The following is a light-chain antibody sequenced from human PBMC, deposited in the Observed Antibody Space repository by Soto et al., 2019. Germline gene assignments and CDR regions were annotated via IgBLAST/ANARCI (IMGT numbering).Light chain of an antibody. Sequence: QAVVTQPPSVSGAPGQRVTISCTGSSSNIGAGYDVHWYQQLPGTAPKLLIYDNNNRPSGVPDRFSGSTSGTSASLAITGLQADDEADFFCQSYDNSLSGVVFGGGTKVTVL. V-gene: IGLV1-40*01. CDR2: DNN. CDR3: QSYDNSLSGVV. CDR1: SSNIGAGYD. J-gene: IGLJ3*02.